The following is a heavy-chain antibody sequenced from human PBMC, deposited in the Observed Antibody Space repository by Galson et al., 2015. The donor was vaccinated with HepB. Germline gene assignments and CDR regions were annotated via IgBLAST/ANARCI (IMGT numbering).Heavy chain of an antibody. CDR2: ISYDEINK. J-gene: IGHJ3*02. CDR1: GFTFSSYG. V-gene: IGHV3-30*03. D-gene: IGHD3-16*01. Sequence: SLRLSCAASGFTFSSYGMHWVRQAPGKGLEWVAIISYDEINKYYADSVKGRFTISRDNSKNTLDLQMNSLRAEDTAVYYCARALGGTVVGVDPWDAFHMWGQGTVVIVSS. CDR3: ARALGGTVVGVDPWDAFHM.